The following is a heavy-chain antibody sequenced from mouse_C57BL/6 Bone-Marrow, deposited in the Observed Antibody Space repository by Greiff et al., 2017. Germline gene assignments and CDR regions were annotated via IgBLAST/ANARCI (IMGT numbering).Heavy chain of an antibody. Sequence: LMESGAELARPGASVKLSCKASGYTFTSYGISWVKQRTGQGLEWIGEIYPRSGNTYYNDKFKGKATLTADKSSSTAYMELRSLTSEDSAVYFCARGYYGSPDAMDYWGQGTSVTVSS. J-gene: IGHJ4*01. CDR2: IYPRSGNT. D-gene: IGHD1-1*01. V-gene: IGHV1-81*01. CDR3: ARGYYGSPDAMDY. CDR1: GYTFTSYG.